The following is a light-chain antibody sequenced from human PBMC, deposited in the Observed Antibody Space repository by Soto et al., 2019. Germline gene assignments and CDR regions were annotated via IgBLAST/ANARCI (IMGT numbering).Light chain of an antibody. J-gene: IGKJ5*01. CDR1: QSITRN. CDR3: QQRNNWPPSIT. Sequence: EIVMTQSPATLSVSPGERATLSCRASQSITRNLAWYQQSPGQAPRLLIYGASTRATGIPARFSGSGSGTEFTLTINSLQSEDFAVYYCQQRNNWPPSITFGPGTRLEIK. V-gene: IGKV3-15*01. CDR2: GAS.